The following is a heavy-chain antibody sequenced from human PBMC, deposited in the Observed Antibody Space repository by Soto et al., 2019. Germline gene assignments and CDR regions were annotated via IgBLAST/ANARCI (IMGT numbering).Heavy chain of an antibody. CDR3: ARGQWSAVVVIPFDY. CDR1: GYTFTSYY. Sequence: GASVKVSCKASGYTFTSYYMHWVRQAPGQGLERMGIINPSGGSTSYAQKFQGRVTMTRDTSTSTVYMELSSLGSEDTAVYYCARGQWSAVVVIPFDYWGQGTLVTVSS. D-gene: IGHD3-22*01. CDR2: INPSGGST. J-gene: IGHJ4*02. V-gene: IGHV1-46*01.